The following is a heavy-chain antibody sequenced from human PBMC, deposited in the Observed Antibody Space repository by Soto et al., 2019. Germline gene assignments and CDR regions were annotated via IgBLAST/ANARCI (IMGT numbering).Heavy chain of an antibody. V-gene: IGHV3-23*01. Sequence: GGSLRLSCAASGFNFPAYAMNWVRQAPGKGLQWVSGLVGSGGDINYADSVRGRFTISRDNSKNTLYLQMNSLRDEDTAVYYCARSEITRVRGVDLGPYFDYWGQGTLVTVSP. CDR3: ARSEITRVRGVDLGPYFDY. J-gene: IGHJ4*02. CDR1: GFNFPAYA. D-gene: IGHD3-10*01. CDR2: LVGSGGDI.